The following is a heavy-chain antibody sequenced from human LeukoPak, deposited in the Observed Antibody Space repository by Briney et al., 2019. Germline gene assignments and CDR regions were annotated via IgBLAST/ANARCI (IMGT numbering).Heavy chain of an antibody. V-gene: IGHV1-69*05. J-gene: IGHJ4*02. CDR1: GGTFSSYA. CDR2: IIPIFGTA. CDR3: ARGVRSGGIAAAGTAYFDY. D-gene: IGHD6-13*01. Sequence: SVKVSCKASGGTFSSYAISWVRQAPGQGLEWMGGIIPIFGTANYAQKFQGRVTTTTDESTSTAYMELSSLRSEDTAVYYCARGVRSGGIAAAGTAYFDYWGQGTLVTVSS.